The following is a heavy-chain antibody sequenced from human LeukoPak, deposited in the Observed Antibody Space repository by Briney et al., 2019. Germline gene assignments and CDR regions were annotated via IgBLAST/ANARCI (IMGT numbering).Heavy chain of an antibody. D-gene: IGHD3-22*01. CDR1: GFTFDDYA. CDR2: ISWNSGSI. J-gene: IGHJ3*02. Sequence: SLRLSCAASGFTFDDYAMHWVRQAPGKGLEWVSGISWNSGSIGYADSVKGRFTISRDNAKNSLYLQMNSLRAEDTALYYCAKGSTMIVGSGAFDIWGQGTMVTVSS. CDR3: AKGSTMIVGSGAFDI. V-gene: IGHV3-9*01.